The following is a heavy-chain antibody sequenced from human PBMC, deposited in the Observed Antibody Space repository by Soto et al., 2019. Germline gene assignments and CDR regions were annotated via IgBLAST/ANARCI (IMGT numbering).Heavy chain of an antibody. Sequence: ASVKVSCKASGYTFTSYAMHWVRQAPGQRLEWMGWINAGNGNTKYSQKFQGRVTITRDTSASTAYMELSSLRSEDTAVYYCARSPYTIFGVVIINWFDPWGQGTLVTVSS. J-gene: IGHJ5*02. D-gene: IGHD3-3*01. CDR2: INAGNGNT. V-gene: IGHV1-3*01. CDR1: GYTFTSYA. CDR3: ARSPYTIFGVVIINWFDP.